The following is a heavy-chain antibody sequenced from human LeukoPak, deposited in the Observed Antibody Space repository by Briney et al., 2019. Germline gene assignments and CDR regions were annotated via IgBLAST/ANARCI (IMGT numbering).Heavy chain of an antibody. CDR3: ARVWTSGSYGDY. CDR2: IYYDGSNK. V-gene: IGHV3-33*01. D-gene: IGHD3-10*01. CDR1: GFKFSNFG. J-gene: IGHJ4*02. Sequence: GRSLRLSCAASGFKFSNFGMHWIRQAPGKGLEWVSVIYYDGSNKHYADSVKGRFTISKDNSKNMLYLQMNGLRAEDTAVYYCARVWTSGSYGDYWGQGTLVTVSS.